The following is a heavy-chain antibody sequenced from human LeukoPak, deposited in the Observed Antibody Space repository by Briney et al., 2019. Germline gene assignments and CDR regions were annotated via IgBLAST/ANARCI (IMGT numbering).Heavy chain of an antibody. J-gene: IGHJ4*02. CDR3: ARDHSGSSGYYPGDY. D-gene: IGHD3-22*01. V-gene: IGHV1-18*01. CDR1: GYTFTSYG. Sequence: ASVKVSCKASGYTFTSYGISWVRQAPGQGLEWMGWISAYNGNTNYAQKLQGRVTMTRDTSISTAYMELSRLRSDDTAVYYCARDHSGSSGYYPGDYWGQGTLVTVSS. CDR2: ISAYNGNT.